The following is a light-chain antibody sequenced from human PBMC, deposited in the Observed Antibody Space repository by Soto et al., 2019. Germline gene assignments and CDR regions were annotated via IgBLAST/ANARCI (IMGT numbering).Light chain of an antibody. CDR3: QQYGSSRT. CDR2: GAS. CDR1: QSVSSSY. Sequence: EILLTQSPCTLSLSPGERATLSCRASQSVSSSYLAWYQQKPGQAPSLLIYGASSRATGIPDRFSGSGSGTDFTLTISRLEPEDFPVYYCQQYGSSRTFGQGTKVDIK. V-gene: IGKV3-20*01. J-gene: IGKJ1*01.